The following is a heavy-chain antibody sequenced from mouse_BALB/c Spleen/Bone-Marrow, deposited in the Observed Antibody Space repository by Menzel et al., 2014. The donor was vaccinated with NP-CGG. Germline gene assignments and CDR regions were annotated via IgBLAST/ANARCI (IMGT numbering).Heavy chain of an antibody. V-gene: IGHV5-6-5*01. J-gene: IGHJ1*01. Sequence: DVKLVESGGDLVKPGGSLKLSCAASGFTFSSSAMSWVRQTPEKRLEWVASISSRGSTYYPDSVKGRFTISRDNARNILYLQMSSLRSEDTAMYYRASLTTVHWYFDVWGAGTTVTVSS. CDR1: GFTFSSSA. D-gene: IGHD1-1*01. CDR3: ASLTTVHWYFDV. CDR2: ISSRGST.